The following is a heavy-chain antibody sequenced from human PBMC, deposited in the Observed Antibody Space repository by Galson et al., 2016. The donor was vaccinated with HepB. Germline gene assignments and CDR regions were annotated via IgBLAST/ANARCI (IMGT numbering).Heavy chain of an antibody. D-gene: IGHD4-17*01. CDR2: ISGSGAST. CDR1: GFTFTNYG. CDR3: AKAIGYTVTTSPNY. Sequence: SLRLSCAASGFTFTNYGLSWVGRAPGRGREWVAAISGSGASTNYADSAKGRFTISRDNSKNTLYLQMNSLRAEDTAVYYCAKAIGYTVTTSPNYWGQGTLVTVSS. V-gene: IGHV3-23*01. J-gene: IGHJ4*02.